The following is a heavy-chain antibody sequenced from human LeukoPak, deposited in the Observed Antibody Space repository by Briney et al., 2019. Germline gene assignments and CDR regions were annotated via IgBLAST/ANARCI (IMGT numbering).Heavy chain of an antibody. D-gene: IGHD3-10*01. CDR2: IYYSGST. CDR1: GGSISSYY. J-gene: IGHJ6*02. Sequence: PSETLSLTCTVSGGSISSYYWNWIRQPPGKGLEWIGYIYYSGSTNYNPSLKSRVTISVDTSKNQFSLKLSSVTAADTAVYYCARGQSSGSYYDSGYYYYGMDVWGQGTTVTVSS. CDR3: ARGQSSGSYYDSGYYYYGMDV. V-gene: IGHV4-59*01.